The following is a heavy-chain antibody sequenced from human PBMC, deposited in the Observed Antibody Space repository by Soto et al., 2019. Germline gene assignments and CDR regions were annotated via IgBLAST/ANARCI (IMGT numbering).Heavy chain of an antibody. CDR2: ISSSSSYT. J-gene: IGHJ4*02. Sequence: QVQLVESGGGLVKPGGSLRLSCAASGFIFSDYYMNWIRQAPGKGLEWVSYISSSSSYTNYADSVKGRFTISRDNAKNSLYLQMNRLRADDTAVYYCATTTYVYLFIGYAPFDYWGRGTLVTFSS. CDR3: ATTTYVYLFIGYAPFDY. CDR1: GFIFSDYY. V-gene: IGHV3-11*05. D-gene: IGHD3-16*02.